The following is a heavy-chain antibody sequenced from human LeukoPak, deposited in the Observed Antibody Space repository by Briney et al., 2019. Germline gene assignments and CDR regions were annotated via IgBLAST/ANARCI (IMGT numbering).Heavy chain of an antibody. CDR1: GFTFSSYG. D-gene: IGHD6-19*01. Sequence: GGSLRLSCAASGFTFSSYGMSWVRQAPGKGLEWVSAISGSGGSTYYADSVKGRFTISRDNSKNTLYLQMNSLRAEDTAVYYCAKAWYSSGWSNFDYWGQGTLVTVSS. CDR2: ISGSGGST. V-gene: IGHV3-23*01. J-gene: IGHJ4*02. CDR3: AKAWYSSGWSNFDY.